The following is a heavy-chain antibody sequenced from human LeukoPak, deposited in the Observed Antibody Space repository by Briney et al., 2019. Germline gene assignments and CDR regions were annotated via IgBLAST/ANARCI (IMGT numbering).Heavy chain of an antibody. J-gene: IGHJ5*02. CDR2: ISSYSSYI. CDR1: GFTFSSYS. D-gene: IGHD6-19*01. V-gene: IGHV3-21*04. Sequence: GGSLRLSCAASGFTFSSYSINWVRQAPGKGLEWVSSISSYSSYIYYADSVKGRFTISRDNSKNTLYLQMNSLRAEDTAVYYCAKGIAVAGTNWFDPWGQGTLVTVSS. CDR3: AKGIAVAGTNWFDP.